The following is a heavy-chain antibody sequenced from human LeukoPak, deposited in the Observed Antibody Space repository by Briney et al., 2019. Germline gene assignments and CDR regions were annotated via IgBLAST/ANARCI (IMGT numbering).Heavy chain of an antibody. Sequence: ASVKVSCKASGYTFTGYYMHWVRQAPGQGLEWMGWINPNSGGTNYAQKFQGRVTMTRDTSISTAYMELSGLRSDDTAVYYCARDRHSGIAAASYWGQGTLVTVSS. V-gene: IGHV1-2*02. J-gene: IGHJ4*02. CDR1: GYTFTGYY. CDR2: INPNSGGT. D-gene: IGHD6-13*01. CDR3: ARDRHSGIAAASY.